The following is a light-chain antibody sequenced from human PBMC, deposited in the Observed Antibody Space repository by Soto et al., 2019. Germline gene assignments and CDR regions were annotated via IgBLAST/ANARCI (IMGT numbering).Light chain of an antibody. CDR3: SSYAGSVYV. V-gene: IGLV2-8*01. Sequence: QSALTQPPSASGSPGQSVTISCTGTSSDVGGYNYVSWYQQHPGKVPKLMIYEVSKRPSGVPDRFSGSKSGNTASLTVSGLQAEDEADYYCSSYAGSVYVFGTGTKLTVL. CDR2: EVS. CDR1: SSDVGGYNY. J-gene: IGLJ1*01.